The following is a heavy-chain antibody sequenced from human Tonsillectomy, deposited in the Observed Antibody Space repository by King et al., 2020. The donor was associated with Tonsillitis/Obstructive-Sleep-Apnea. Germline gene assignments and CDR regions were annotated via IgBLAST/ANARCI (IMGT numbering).Heavy chain of an antibody. CDR2: VIPTLGTG. J-gene: IGHJ5*01. V-gene: IGHV1-69*09. CDR1: GGTFSSYA. Sequence: QLVQSGAEVKKTGSSVKVSCKPSGGTFSSYAISWVRQAPGQGLEWMGRVIPTLGTGKYAQKFQGRVTITADKSTSTAYMELSSLISEDTAGYYCAGEGTGRGSWGYNWFDSWGQGTLVTVSS. D-gene: IGHD3-10*01. CDR3: AGEGTGRGSWGYNWFDS.